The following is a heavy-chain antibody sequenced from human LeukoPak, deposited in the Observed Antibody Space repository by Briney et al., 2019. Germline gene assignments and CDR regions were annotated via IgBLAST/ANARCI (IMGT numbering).Heavy chain of an antibody. D-gene: IGHD3-22*01. Sequence: GSLRLSCAASGFTFSSYAMDWVRQAPGKGLELVAVISYDGSNKYYADSVKGRFTISRDNSKNTLYLQMNSLRAEDTAVYYCARDLNDSSGYGYWGQGTLVTVSS. CDR2: ISYDGSNK. CDR3: ARDLNDSSGYGY. J-gene: IGHJ4*02. V-gene: IGHV3-30-3*01. CDR1: GFTFSSYA.